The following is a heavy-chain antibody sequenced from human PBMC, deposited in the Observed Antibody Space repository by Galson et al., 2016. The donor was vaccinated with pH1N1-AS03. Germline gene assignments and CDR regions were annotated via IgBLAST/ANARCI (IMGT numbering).Heavy chain of an antibody. V-gene: IGHV2-5*01. CDR3: ARAYYGDFADWFDP. CDR2: VYWNDDI. CDR1: GFSLSTSGVG. Sequence: PALVKPTQTLTLTCTFSGFSLSTSGVGVGWIRQAPGKALEWLAIVYWNDDIRYSPSLRNRLTITKDTSKSQMVLTMTNMDPVDTATYFCARAYYGDFADWFDPWGQGTLVSVSS. D-gene: IGHD4-17*01. J-gene: IGHJ5*02.